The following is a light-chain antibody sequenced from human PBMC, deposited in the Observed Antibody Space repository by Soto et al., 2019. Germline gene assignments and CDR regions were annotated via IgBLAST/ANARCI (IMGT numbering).Light chain of an antibody. CDR2: GAS. CDR3: QHYDSSPGFT. CDR1: HNINEN. Sequence: IVMTQSPATLSVSPGERATLSCRASHNINENLAWYQHRPGQAPRLLIYGASIRASGIPERFSGRGSGTDFTLTISRLEPEDSAVYYCQHYDSSPGFTFGGGTKMEIK. V-gene: IGKV3-20*01. J-gene: IGKJ4*01.